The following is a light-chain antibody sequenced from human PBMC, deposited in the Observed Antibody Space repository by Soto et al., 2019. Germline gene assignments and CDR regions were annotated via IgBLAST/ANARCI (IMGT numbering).Light chain of an antibody. CDR2: AAS. V-gene: IGKV1-8*01. Sequence: AIRMTQSPSSFSASTGDRVTISCRASQGISSYLAWYQQKPGKAPKLPIYAASTLQSGVPSRFSGSGSGTDFTLTISCLQSEDFATYYCQQYNSYSQTFGQGTKVDIK. CDR1: QGISSY. J-gene: IGKJ1*01. CDR3: QQYNSYSQT.